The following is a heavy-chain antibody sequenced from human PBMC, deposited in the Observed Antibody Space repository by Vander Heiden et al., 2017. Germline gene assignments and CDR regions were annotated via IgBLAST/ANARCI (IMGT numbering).Heavy chain of an antibody. CDR1: GDSISGNSYY. D-gene: IGHD1-26*01. V-gene: IGHV4-39*01. Sequence: QLHLQESGPGLVKPSETPSLTCTLSGDSISGNSYYWGWIRQPPGKGLEWIGSLHYSGTTFYNPSLKGRGTISADTSNRQVPLKLSSVSAADMAVYYCARHGRGSNRAGSFDYWGQGTLVTVSS. CDR2: LHYSGTT. J-gene: IGHJ4*02. CDR3: ARHGRGSNRAGSFDY.